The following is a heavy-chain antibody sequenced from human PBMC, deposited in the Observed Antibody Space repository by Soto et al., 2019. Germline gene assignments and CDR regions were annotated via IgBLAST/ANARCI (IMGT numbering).Heavy chain of an antibody. Sequence: ASVKVSCKASGGTFSSYAISWVRQAPGQGLEWMGGIIPIFGTANYAQKFQGRVTITADKSTSTAYMELSSLRSEDTAVYYCARVSGHYYYYGMDVWGQGTTVTVSS. J-gene: IGHJ6*02. CDR3: ARVSGHYYYYGMDV. CDR1: GGTFSSYA. D-gene: IGHD6-25*01. CDR2: IIPIFGTA. V-gene: IGHV1-69*06.